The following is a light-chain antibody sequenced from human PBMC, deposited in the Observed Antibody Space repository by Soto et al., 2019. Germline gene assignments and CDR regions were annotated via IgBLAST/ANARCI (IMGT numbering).Light chain of an antibody. Sequence: DIQMTQSPSTLSASVGDRVSITCRASQSIERYLAWYQQKPGKAPNLLIYDASSLERGVPSRFSGRGSGTEFTLTISSPQPDDFATYYCQQFKSSTWTFGQGTKVEIK. CDR2: DAS. CDR3: QQFKSSTWT. CDR1: QSIERY. J-gene: IGKJ1*01. V-gene: IGKV1-5*01.